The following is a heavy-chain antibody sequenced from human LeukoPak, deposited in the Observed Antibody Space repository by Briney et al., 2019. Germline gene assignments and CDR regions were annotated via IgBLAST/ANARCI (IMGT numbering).Heavy chain of an antibody. Sequence: ASVKVSCKASGYAFTSYDMHWVRQAPGQGLEWMGIINPSGDSTSYAQKFQGRVTMTRDTSTSTVYMELGSLRSEDTAVYYCASVLYCGADCYSGRYFFDYWGQGTLVTVSS. J-gene: IGHJ4*02. CDR1: GYAFTSYD. CDR3: ASVLYCGADCYSGRYFFDY. D-gene: IGHD2-21*02. V-gene: IGHV1-46*01. CDR2: INPSGDST.